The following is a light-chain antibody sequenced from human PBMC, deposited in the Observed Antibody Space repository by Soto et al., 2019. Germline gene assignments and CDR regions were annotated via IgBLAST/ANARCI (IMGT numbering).Light chain of an antibody. V-gene: IGLV1-40*01. Sequence: QPVRSQPPSVSGAPGQRVTISCTRSSSNIRAGYDAHWFQQVPGTAPKLLIYGSTNRPSGGPDRFSGSKSGTSASLAITGLQAEDEADYYCQSYDSSLGGNYVFGTGTKVTVL. CDR3: QSYDSSLGGNYV. CDR1: SSNIRAGYD. J-gene: IGLJ1*01. CDR2: GST.